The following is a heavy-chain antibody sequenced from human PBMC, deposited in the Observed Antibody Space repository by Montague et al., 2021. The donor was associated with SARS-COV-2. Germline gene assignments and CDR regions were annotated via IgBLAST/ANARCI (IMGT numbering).Heavy chain of an antibody. V-gene: IGHV4-61*01. CDR1: GVSISSGSYY. CDR2: VYHTGST. CDR3: VREEYYFDDSGSK. J-gene: IGHJ4*02. D-gene: IGHD3-22*01. Sequence: SETLSLTCSVSGVSISSGSYYWSWVRPPPGKGLEWIGYVYHTGSTNYNPSLKSRVTLSIDTSKNQFSLNLTSVTAADTAVYYCVREEYYFDDSGSKWGQGTLVTV.